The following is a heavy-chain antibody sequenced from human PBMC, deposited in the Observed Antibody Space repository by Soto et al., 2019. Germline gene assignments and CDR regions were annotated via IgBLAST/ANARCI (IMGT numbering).Heavy chain of an antibody. CDR2: IYYRGST. V-gene: IGHV4-31*03. D-gene: IGHD2-2*01. Sequence: QVQLQESGPGLVKPSQTLSLTCTVSGGSISSGGYYWSWIRQHPGKGLEWIGYIYYRGSTYYNPYLKSRVTISVDTSKNQFSLKLGSVTAADTAVYYCARDYCSSTSCYLSPWGQGTLVTVSS. CDR1: GGSISSGGYY. J-gene: IGHJ5*02. CDR3: ARDYCSSTSCYLSP.